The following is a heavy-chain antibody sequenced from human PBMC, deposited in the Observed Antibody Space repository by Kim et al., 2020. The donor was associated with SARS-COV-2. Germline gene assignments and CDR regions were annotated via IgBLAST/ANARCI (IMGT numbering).Heavy chain of an antibody. D-gene: IGHD3-3*01. CDR3: ARVGYSWNRITDI. Sequence: DSVRGRFTISRDNAKNSLYLKMNSLRAEDTAVYYCARVGYSWNRITDIWGQGTMVTVSS. J-gene: IGHJ3*02. V-gene: IGHV3-48*03.